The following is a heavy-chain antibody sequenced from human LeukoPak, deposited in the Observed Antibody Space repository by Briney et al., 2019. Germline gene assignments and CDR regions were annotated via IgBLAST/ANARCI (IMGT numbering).Heavy chain of an antibody. Sequence: GESLKISCKGSGYRFTNYWIGWVRQMPGKGLEWMGIIYPRDSDTKASPSFQGQVTMSVDKSISTAYLQWSSLKASDTAMYFCARGVNCSGTNCPFDYWGQGTLVTVSS. V-gene: IGHV5-51*01. CDR1: GYRFTNYW. CDR2: IYPRDSDT. J-gene: IGHJ4*02. CDR3: ARGVNCSGTNCPFDY. D-gene: IGHD2-2*01.